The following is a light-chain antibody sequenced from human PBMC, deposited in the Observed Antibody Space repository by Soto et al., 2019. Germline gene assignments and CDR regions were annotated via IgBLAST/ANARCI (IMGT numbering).Light chain of an antibody. CDR3: QQYDNLPTFT. Sequence: DIQMTQSPSSLSSSVGDRVTITCQASQDISNHLNWYQQKPGKAPKLLIYDASNLETGVPSRFSGSGSGTDFTFTITSLQPEDIATYYCQQYDNLPTFTFGPGTKVHFK. J-gene: IGKJ3*01. V-gene: IGKV1-33*01. CDR1: QDISNH. CDR2: DAS.